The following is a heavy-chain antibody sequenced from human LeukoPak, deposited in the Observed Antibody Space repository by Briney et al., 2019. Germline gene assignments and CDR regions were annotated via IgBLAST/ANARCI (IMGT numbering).Heavy chain of an antibody. Sequence: ASVKVSCKASGGTFSSYAISWVRQAPGQGLEWMGSIIPILGIANYAQKFQGRVTITADKSTSTAYMKLSSLRSEDTAVYYCARDSDMIVDYWGQGTLVTVSS. D-gene: IGHD3-22*01. CDR3: ARDSDMIVDY. CDR1: GGTFSSYA. V-gene: IGHV1-69*04. CDR2: IIPILGIA. J-gene: IGHJ4*02.